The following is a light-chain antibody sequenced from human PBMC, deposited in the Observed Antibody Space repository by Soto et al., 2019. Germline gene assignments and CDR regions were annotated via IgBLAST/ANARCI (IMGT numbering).Light chain of an antibody. Sequence: EIAMTHAPAALSVSRGERATLSCRASQSVGRSLAWYQQKPGQAPRLLIYGISTRATGLPGRFSGSGFGTEFTLTISSLQSEDLAVYYCQKYNHWPLTCGGGNTVDNK. CDR3: QKYNHWPLT. CDR1: QSVGRS. CDR2: GIS. J-gene: IGKJ4*01. V-gene: IGKV3-15*01.